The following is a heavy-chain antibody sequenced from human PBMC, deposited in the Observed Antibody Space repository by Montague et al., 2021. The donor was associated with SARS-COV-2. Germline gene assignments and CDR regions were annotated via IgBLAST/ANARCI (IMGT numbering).Heavy chain of an antibody. CDR1: GGSINSSSYY. CDR2: IFYSGST. J-gene: IGHJ4*02. D-gene: IGHD3-10*01. Sequence: SETLSLTCTVSGGSINSSSYYWGWIRQPPGKGLEWIGSIFYSGSTDYNPPLKSRVTISVDTSKNQFPLKLSSVTAADTAVYYCASMVRAQVYYIDYWGQGTPVTVSS. V-gene: IGHV4-39*01. CDR3: ASMVRAQVYYIDY.